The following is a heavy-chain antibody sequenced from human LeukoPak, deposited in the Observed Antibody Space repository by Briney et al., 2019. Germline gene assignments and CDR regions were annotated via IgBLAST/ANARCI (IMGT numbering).Heavy chain of an antibody. Sequence: GGSLRLSCAASGFTFSSYTMNWVRQAPGKGLEWVSSISTSSSYIYYADSVKGRFTISRDNAKNSLYLQMNSLRAEDTALYYCARDGDTVLTRGYYYYMDVWGKGTTVTVSS. CDR3: ARDGDTVLTRGYYYYMDV. D-gene: IGHD4-23*01. CDR1: GFTFSSYT. J-gene: IGHJ6*03. CDR2: ISTSSSYI. V-gene: IGHV3-21*01.